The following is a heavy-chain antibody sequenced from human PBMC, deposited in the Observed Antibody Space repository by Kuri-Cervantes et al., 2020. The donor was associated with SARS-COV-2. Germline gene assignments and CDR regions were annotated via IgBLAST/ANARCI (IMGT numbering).Heavy chain of an antibody. CDR2: IYYSGST. CDR3: ARARSRGYDYGY. Sequence: SETLSLTCTVSGGSISSYYWSWIRQPPGKGLEWIGYIYYSGSTNYNPSLKSRVTISVDTSKNQFPLKLSSVTAADTAVYYCARARSRGYDYGYWGQGTLVTVSS. V-gene: IGHV4-59*12. D-gene: IGHD5-12*01. CDR1: GGSISSYY. J-gene: IGHJ4*02.